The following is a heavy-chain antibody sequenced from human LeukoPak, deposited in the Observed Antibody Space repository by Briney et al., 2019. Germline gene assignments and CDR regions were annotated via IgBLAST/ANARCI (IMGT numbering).Heavy chain of an antibody. CDR3: ARDSVRGGYNSFYFDY. D-gene: IGHD5-24*01. CDR1: GFTFSSYA. Sequence: GSSLRLSCAASGFTFSSYAMHWVRQAPGKGLEWVAVISYDGSNKYYADSVKGRFTISRDNSKNTLYLQMNSLRAEDTAVYYCARDSVRGGYNSFYFDYWGQGTLVTVSS. J-gene: IGHJ4*02. CDR2: ISYDGSNK. V-gene: IGHV3-30*04.